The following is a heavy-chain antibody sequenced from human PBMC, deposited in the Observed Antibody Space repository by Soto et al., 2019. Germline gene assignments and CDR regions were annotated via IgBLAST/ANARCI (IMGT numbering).Heavy chain of an antibody. CDR2: IHTTDGT. CDR1: GGSISRYY. CDR3: ARALSSAAGLYFDF. Sequence: SETLSLTRTVSGGSISRYYWSWIRQPAGKGMEWIGCIHTTDGTNYNPSLKSRVTMSIDTSNNPLSLKLSSLTAADTAVYYCARALSSAAGLYFDFWGQGTLVTVSS. D-gene: IGHD6-13*01. V-gene: IGHV4-4*07. J-gene: IGHJ4*02.